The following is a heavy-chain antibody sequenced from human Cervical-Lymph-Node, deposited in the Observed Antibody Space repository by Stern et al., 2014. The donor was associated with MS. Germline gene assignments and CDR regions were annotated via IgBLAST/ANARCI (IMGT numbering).Heavy chain of an antibody. J-gene: IGHJ4*02. CDR2: IYPGDSDT. V-gene: IGHV5-51*03. CDR1: GYDFTRYW. CDR3: ARPIEAYDRSGYWHY. D-gene: IGHD3-22*01. Sequence: VQLVQSGPEVKKPGESLKISCTGSGYDFTRYWNGWGRQMPGQGLELMGLIYPGDSDTRYSPSFQGQVTVSADESITTVYLQWSTLNASDAAMYFCARPIEAYDRSGYWHYWGQGTLVTVSS.